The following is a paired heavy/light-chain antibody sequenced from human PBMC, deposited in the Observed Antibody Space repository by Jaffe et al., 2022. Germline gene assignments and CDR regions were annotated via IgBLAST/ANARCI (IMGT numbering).Heavy chain of an antibody. D-gene: IGHD3-10*01. V-gene: IGHV1-46*01. Sequence: QVQLVQSGAEVKKPGASVKVSCKASGYTFTSYYMHWVRQAPGQGLEWMGIINPSGGTTSYAQKFQGRVTMTRDTSTSTVYMELSSLRSEDTAVYYCARGSVYYGSGSSSIAFDCWGQGTLVTVSS. CDR1: GYTFTSYY. CDR2: INPSGGTT. J-gene: IGHJ4*02. CDR3: ARGSVYYGSGSSSIAFDC.
Light chain of an antibody. CDR1: QSISNY. CDR2: AAS. J-gene: IGKJ2*01. CDR3: QQSYSTPYT. V-gene: IGKV1-39*01. Sequence: DIQMTQSPSSLSASVGDRVTITCRASQSISNYLNWYQQKPGKAPKLLIYAASSLQSGVPSRFSASGSGTDFTLTISSLQPEDFATYYCQQSYSTPYTFGQGTKLEIK.